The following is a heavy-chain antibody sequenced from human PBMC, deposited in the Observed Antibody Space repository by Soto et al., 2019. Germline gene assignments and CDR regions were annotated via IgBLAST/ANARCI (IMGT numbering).Heavy chain of an antibody. CDR3: ARALGRNSGSYQRHYYYYGMDV. J-gene: IGHJ6*02. Sequence: PSETLSLTCTVSGGSISSYYWSWIRQPPGKGLEWIGYIYYSGSTNYNPSLKSRVTISVDTSKNQFSLKLSSVTAADTAVYYCARALGRNSGSYQRHYYYYGMDVWGQGTTVTVSS. CDR2: IYYSGST. V-gene: IGHV4-59*01. CDR1: GGSISSYY. D-gene: IGHD1-26*01.